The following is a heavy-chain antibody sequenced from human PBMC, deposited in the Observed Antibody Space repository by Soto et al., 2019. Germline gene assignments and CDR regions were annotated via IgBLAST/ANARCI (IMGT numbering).Heavy chain of an antibody. D-gene: IGHD1-26*01. J-gene: IGHJ6*02. Sequence: SETLSLTCTVYGGSISYYYWSWIRQPPGKGLEWIGYMYYSGSTNYNPSLKSRVTISVDTSKKQFSLKLNSVTAADTAVYYCARGSGNYYYYGLDVWGLGTTVTVSS. CDR2: MYYSGST. V-gene: IGHV4-59*01. CDR1: GGSISYYY. CDR3: ARGSGNYYYYGLDV.